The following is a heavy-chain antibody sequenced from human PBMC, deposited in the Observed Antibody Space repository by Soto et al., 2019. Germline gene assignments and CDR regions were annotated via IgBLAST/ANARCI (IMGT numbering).Heavy chain of an antibody. CDR3: ARGQSGMTTVTGGYYYMDV. Sequence: PSETLSLTCTVSGGSISSYYWSWIRQPPGKGLEWIGYIYYSGSTNYNPPLKSRVTISVDTSKNQFSLKLSSVTAADTAVYYCARGQSGMTTVTGGYYYMDVWGKGTTVTVSS. D-gene: IGHD4-17*01. V-gene: IGHV4-59*01. CDR2: IYYSGST. J-gene: IGHJ6*03. CDR1: GGSISSYY.